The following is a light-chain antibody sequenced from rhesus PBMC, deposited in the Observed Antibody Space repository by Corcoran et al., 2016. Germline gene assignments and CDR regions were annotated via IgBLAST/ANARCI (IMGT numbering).Light chain of an antibody. CDR1: QSVSSN. Sequence: EVVMTQSPVTLSLSPGERATLSCRASQSVSSNVAWFHQQPGQAPRLLIYDASDRATGIPDRFSGSGSGTDFTLTINGLEPEDVGVYFCQQETDWPLTFGGGTKVEIK. V-gene: IGKV3-35*01. CDR3: QQETDWPLT. J-gene: IGKJ4*01. CDR2: DAS.